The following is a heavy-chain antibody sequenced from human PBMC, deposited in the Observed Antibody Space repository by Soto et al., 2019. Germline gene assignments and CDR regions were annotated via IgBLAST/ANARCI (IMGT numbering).Heavy chain of an antibody. CDR3: AAVTGYLKVGYYYGMDV. CDR2: IVVGSGNT. Sequence: QMQLVQSGPEVKKPGTSVKVSCKASGFTFTSSAVQWVRQARGQRLEWIGWIVVGSGNTNYAQKFQERVTSTRXXSXSXXYMELSSLRSEETAVYYCAAVTGYLKVGYYYGMDVWGQGTTFTVSS. J-gene: IGHJ6*02. CDR1: GFTFTSSA. D-gene: IGHD1-20*01. V-gene: IGHV1-58*01.